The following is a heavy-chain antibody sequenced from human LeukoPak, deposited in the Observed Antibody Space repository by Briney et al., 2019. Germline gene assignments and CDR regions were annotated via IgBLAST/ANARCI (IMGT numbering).Heavy chain of an antibody. CDR1: GFTFSNVW. CDR2: IKSKTDGGTV. D-gene: IGHD3-10*01. CDR3: TKDHGSGSYYFDY. Sequence: PGGSLRRSCAASGFTFSNVWMSWVRQAPGKGLEWVGRIKSKTDGGTVDYAAPVKGRFTISRDDLKNTLYLEMNSLKTEDTAVYYCTKDHGSGSYYFDYWGQGTLVTVSS. V-gene: IGHV3-15*01. J-gene: IGHJ4*02.